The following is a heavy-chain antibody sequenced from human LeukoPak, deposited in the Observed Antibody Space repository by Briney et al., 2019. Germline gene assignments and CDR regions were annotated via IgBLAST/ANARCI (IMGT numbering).Heavy chain of an antibody. D-gene: IGHD2-2*01. CDR1: GGSISSGGYY. CDR3: ARVCFSARREDRSSTSCYETWIWFDP. CDR2: IYYSGST. V-gene: IGHV4-31*03. J-gene: IGHJ5*02. Sequence: SETLSLTCTVSGGSISSGGYYWSWIRQHPGKGLEWIGYIYYSGSTYYNPSLKSRVTISVDTSKNQFSLKLSSVTAADTAVHYCARVCFSARREDRSSTSCYETWIWFDPWGQGTLVTVSS.